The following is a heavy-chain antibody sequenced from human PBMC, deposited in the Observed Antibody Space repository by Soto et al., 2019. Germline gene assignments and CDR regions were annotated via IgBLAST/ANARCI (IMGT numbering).Heavy chain of an antibody. CDR1: GLFFSDYY. V-gene: IGHV3-11*01. J-gene: IGHJ6*02. CDR3: AIGGGQIYYKGLDV. Sequence: LRLSCAASGLFFSDYYLSWIRQAPGKALECVAYISGTGDTKYYADSVTGRFTISRDNPKNSLYLQMNSLRPEDAAVYYCAIGGGQIYYKGLDVWGQGTTVTV. D-gene: IGHD3-10*01. CDR2: ISGTGDTK.